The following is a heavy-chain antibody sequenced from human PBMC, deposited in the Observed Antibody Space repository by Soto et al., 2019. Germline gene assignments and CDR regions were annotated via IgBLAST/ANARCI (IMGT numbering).Heavy chain of an antibody. V-gene: IGHV1-2*04. J-gene: IGHJ6*03. CDR1: GYTFTGYY. CDR3: ARDATGSLQDGAYYYYMDV. CDR2: INPNSGGT. D-gene: IGHD2-15*01. Sequence: QVQLVQSGAEVKKPGASVKVSCKASGYTFTGYYMHWVRQAPGQGLEWMGWINPNSGGTNYAQKFQGWVTMTRDTSISPAYMELSRLTSDETAVYYCARDATGSLQDGAYYYYMDVWGKGTTVTVSS.